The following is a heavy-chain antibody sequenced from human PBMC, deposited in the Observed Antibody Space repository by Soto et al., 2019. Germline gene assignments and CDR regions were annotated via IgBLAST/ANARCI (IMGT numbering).Heavy chain of an antibody. V-gene: IGHV3-33*01. CDR2: IWYDGSNK. CDR1: GFTFSSYG. J-gene: IGHJ5*02. D-gene: IGHD2-21*01. Sequence: QVQLVESGGGVVQPGRSLRLSCAASGFTFSSYGMHWVRQAPGKGLEWVAVIWYDGSNKYYADSVKGRFTNSRDNSKNTLYLQMNSLRAEDTAVYYCARERLLSWFDPWGQGTLVTVSS. CDR3: ARERLLSWFDP.